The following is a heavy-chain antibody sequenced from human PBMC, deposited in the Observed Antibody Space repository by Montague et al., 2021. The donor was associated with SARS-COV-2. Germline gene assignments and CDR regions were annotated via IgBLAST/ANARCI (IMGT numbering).Heavy chain of an antibody. CDR3: ARDGWSTVVVVAATPGFDY. Sequence: FRSLSWAASGFTFSNYAMHWVRQAPGKGLEWVAVISYDGSNKYYADSVKGRFTISRDNSKNTLYLQMNSLRAEDTAVYYCARDGWSTVVVVAATPGFDYWGQGTLVTVSS. J-gene: IGHJ4*02. CDR2: ISYDGSNK. V-gene: IGHV3-30-3*01. D-gene: IGHD2-15*01. CDR1: GFTFSNYA.